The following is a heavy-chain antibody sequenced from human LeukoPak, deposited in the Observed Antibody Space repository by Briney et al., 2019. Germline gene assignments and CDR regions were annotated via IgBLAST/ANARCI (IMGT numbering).Heavy chain of an antibody. CDR1: GGSFSGYY. D-gene: IGHD3-3*01. Sequence: PSETLSLTCAVYGGSFSGYYWSWIRQPPGKGLEWIGEINHSGSTNYNPSLKSRVTISVDTSKNQFSLKLSSVTAADTAVYYCARDLRRDFYSYYGVDVWGQGTTVTVSS. V-gene: IGHV4-34*01. CDR3: ARDLRRDFYSYYGVDV. J-gene: IGHJ6*02. CDR2: INHSGST.